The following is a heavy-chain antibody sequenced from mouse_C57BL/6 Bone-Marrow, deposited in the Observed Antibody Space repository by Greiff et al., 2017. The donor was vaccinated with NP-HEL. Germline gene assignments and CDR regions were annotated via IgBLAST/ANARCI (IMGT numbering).Heavy chain of an antibody. CDR3: TRHLVGKYWYFGV. D-gene: IGHD1-1*02. CDR2: IYPGNSDT. V-gene: IGHV1-5*01. CDR1: GYTFTSYW. J-gene: IGHJ1*03. Sequence: LQQSGTVLARPGASVKMSCKTSGYTFTSYWMHWVKQRPGQGLEWIGAIYPGNSDTSYNQKFKGKANLTAVTSASTADVELSSLTNEDSAVYCSTRHLVGKYWYFGVWGTGTTVTVAS.